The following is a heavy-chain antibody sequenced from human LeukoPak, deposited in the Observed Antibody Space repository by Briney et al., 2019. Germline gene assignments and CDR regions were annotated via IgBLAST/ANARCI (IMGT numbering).Heavy chain of an antibody. J-gene: IGHJ4*02. CDR3: ARDAGWGYYDL. Sequence: GGSLRLSCVASGFTFSTSWVTWVRQAPGTGLEWVANIDKHGNGKYYVDSVKGRFAISRDYASDSVFLQMDSLRAEDTSVYYCARDAGWGYYDLWGQGTPVTVSS. D-gene: IGHD1-26*01. CDR2: IDKHGNGK. CDR1: GFTFSTSW. V-gene: IGHV3-7*01.